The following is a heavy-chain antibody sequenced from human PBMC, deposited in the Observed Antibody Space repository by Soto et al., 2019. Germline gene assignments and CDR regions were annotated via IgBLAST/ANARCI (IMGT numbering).Heavy chain of an antibody. J-gene: IGHJ2*01. CDR3: GREAGDYDWYFDL. V-gene: IGHV1-18*01. Sequence: QVQLLQSGAEVKEPGASVKVSCKTSGYMFSSHGLYWVRQAPGQGLGWMGWISPKSGDTNYVQSLRGRLTLSTDTSTSTAYLELRSLTSDDTAVYYCGREAGDYDWYFDLWGRGTPVTVSS. D-gene: IGHD4-17*01. CDR1: GYMFSSHG. CDR2: ISPKSGDT.